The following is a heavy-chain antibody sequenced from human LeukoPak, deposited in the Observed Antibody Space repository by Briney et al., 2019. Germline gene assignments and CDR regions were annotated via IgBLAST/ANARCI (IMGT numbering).Heavy chain of an antibody. CDR1: GFTVSSNY. J-gene: IGHJ6*03. D-gene: IGHD6-13*01. Sequence: GGSLRLSCAASGFTVSSNYMSWVRQAPGKGLEWVSVIYSGGSTYYADSVKGRFTISRDNSKNTLYLQMNSLRAEGTAVYYCAFYSSRGYYYYMDVWGKGTTVAVSS. CDR2: IYSGGST. V-gene: IGHV3-53*01. CDR3: AFYSSRGYYYYMDV.